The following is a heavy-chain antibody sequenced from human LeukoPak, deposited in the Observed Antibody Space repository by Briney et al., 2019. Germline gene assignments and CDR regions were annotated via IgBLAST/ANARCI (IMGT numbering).Heavy chain of an antibody. CDR2: IWYDGSNK. Sequence: PGRSLRLACAASGFSFGSYGMHWVRQAPGKGLEWVAVIWYDGSNKYYADSVKGRFTISRDSAKNSLYLQMNSLRAEDTAVYYCARAMQLHFDYWGQGTLVTVSS. D-gene: IGHD6-6*01. V-gene: IGHV3-33*01. CDR1: GFSFGSYG. J-gene: IGHJ4*02. CDR3: ARAMQLHFDY.